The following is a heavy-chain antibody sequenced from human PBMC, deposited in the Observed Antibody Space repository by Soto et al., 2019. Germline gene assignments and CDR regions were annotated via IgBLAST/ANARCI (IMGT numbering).Heavy chain of an antibody. D-gene: IGHD2-21*02. CDR1: GYTFTSYD. CDR2: MNPNSGNT. CDR3: ARYGFGALAYCGGDCYPLDY. J-gene: IGHJ4*02. Sequence: ASVKVSCKASGYTFTSYDINWVRQATGQGLEWMGWMNPNSGNTGYAQKFQGRVTMTRNTSISTAYMELSSLRSEDTAVYYCARYGFGALAYCGGDCYPLDYWGQGTLVTVSS. V-gene: IGHV1-8*01.